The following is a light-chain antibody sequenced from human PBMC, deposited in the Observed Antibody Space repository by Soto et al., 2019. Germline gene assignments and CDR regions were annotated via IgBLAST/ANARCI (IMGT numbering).Light chain of an antibody. V-gene: IGLV2-11*01. CDR3: CSYAGGHIHYI. Sequence: QSALTQPRSVSGSPGQSVTVSCTGTSSDVGGYNYVSWYRQYPGEAPKLLIYDVTERLSGVPDRLSGSKSGNTASLTISGLQAEDEADYYCCSYAGGHIHYIIGTGTKVTVL. CDR2: DVT. J-gene: IGLJ1*01. CDR1: SSDVGGYNY.